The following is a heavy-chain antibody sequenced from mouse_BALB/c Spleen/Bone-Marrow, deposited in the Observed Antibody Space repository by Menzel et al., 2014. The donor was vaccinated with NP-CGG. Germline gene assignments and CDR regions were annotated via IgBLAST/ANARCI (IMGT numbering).Heavy chain of an antibody. Sequence: QLQHSRPELVKPAVSVRTSCKASGYTFTSYVMHWVKQKPGQGLEWIGNINPYNDGTKYNEKFKGKATLTSDKSSSTAYREISILTSEDSAVYYCARSLYGYDWYFDVWGAGTTVTVYS. D-gene: IGHD2-2*01. CDR1: GYTFTSYV. CDR3: ARSLYGYDWYFDV. CDR2: INPYNDGT. J-gene: IGHJ1*01. V-gene: IGHV1-14*01.